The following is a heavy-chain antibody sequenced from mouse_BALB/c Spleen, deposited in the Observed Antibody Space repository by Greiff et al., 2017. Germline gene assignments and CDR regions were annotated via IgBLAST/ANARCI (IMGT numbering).Heavy chain of an antibody. V-gene: IGHV1S137*01. CDR3: ARDSPISMDY. CDR2: ISTYYGDA. CDR1: GYTFTDYA. D-gene: IGHD1-3*01. J-gene: IGHJ4*01. Sequence: VQLQESGAELVRPGVSVKISCKGSGYTFTDYAMHWVKQSHAKSLEWIGVISTYYGDASYNQKFKGKATMTVDKSSSTAYMELARLTSEDSAIYYCARDSPISMDYWGQGTSVTVSS.